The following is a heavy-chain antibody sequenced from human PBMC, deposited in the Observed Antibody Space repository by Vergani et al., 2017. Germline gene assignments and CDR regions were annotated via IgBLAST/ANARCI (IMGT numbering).Heavy chain of an antibody. CDR2: FDPEDGET. V-gene: IGHV1-24*01. CDR1: GYTLTELS. Sequence: QVQLVQSGAEVKKPGASVKVSCKVSGYTLTELSMHWVRQAPGKGLEWMGGFDPEDGETIYAQKFQGRVTMTEDTSTDTAYMELSSLRSEDTAVYYCATGINYDIVTGYRDPASYYFDYWGQGTLVTVSS. J-gene: IGHJ4*02. CDR3: ATGINYDIVTGYRDPASYYFDY. D-gene: IGHD3-9*01.